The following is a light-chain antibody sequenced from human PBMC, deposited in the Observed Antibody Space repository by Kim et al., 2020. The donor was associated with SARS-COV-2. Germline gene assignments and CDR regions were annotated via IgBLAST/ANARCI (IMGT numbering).Light chain of an antibody. Sequence: KAVTTSCTRSSDSIDRNYVQWYQQRPGSAPTTVIYEDNQRPSGVPDRFSGSIDSSSNSASLTISGLKTEDEADYSCQSYDSSNHRVFGGGTQLTVL. CDR3: QSYDSSNHRV. J-gene: IGLJ2*01. CDR1: SDSIDRNY. V-gene: IGLV6-57*03. CDR2: EDN.